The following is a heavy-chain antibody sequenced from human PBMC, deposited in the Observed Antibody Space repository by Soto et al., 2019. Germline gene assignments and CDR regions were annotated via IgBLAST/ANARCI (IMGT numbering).Heavy chain of an antibody. CDR1: GYTFTSYD. Sequence: QVPLVQSGAEVKKPGASVKVSCKASGYTFTSYDINWVRQATGQGLEWMGWMNPNSGNTGYAQKFQGRVTMTRNTSISKAYMELSSLRSEDTAVYYCARVHMGGQSDYYYYYYLDVWGKGTTVTVSS. CDR2: MNPNSGNT. CDR3: ARVHMGGQSDYYYYYYLDV. D-gene: IGHD2-15*01. V-gene: IGHV1-8*01. J-gene: IGHJ6*03.